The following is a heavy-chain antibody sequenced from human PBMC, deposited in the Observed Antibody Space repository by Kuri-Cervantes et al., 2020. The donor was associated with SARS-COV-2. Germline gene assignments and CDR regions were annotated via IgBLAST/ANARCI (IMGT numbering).Heavy chain of an antibody. D-gene: IGHD3-22*01. CDR1: GGSISSGGYS. J-gene: IGHJ4*02. CDR3: ARGRTSGYYYYFDY. CDR2: IYHSGST. Sequence: SETLSLTCAVSGGSISSGGYSWNWIRQPPGKGLEWIGYIYHSGSTYYNPSLKSRVTISVDRSKNQFSLKLSSVTAADTAVYYCARGRTSGYYYYFDYWGQGTLVTVSS. V-gene: IGHV4-30-2*01.